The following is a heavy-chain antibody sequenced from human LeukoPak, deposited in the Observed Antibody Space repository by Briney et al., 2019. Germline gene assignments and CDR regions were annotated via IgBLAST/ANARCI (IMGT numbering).Heavy chain of an antibody. CDR1: GFTFSNYW. CDR2: IKEDGSEK. D-gene: IGHD3-16*01. CDR3: ARDGVVNFWVSYGTYNYYYHMDV. J-gene: IGHJ6*04. Sequence: PGGSLRLSCAASGFTFSNYWMSWVRQAPGKRLEWVANIKEDGSEKDYVDSVKGRFTISRDNAQSSLYLQMDSLRAEDTAVYYWARDGVVNFWVSYGTYNYYYHMDVWGKGTTVTVSS. V-gene: IGHV3-7*01.